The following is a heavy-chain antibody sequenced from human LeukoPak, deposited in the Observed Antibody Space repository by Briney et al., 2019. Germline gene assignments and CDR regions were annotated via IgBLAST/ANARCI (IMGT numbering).Heavy chain of an antibody. V-gene: IGHV3-21*01. CDR1: GFTFKDYA. Sequence: GGSLRLSCAASGFTFKDYALNWVRQTPGKGLEWVSSISDDGAYIYYADSVKGRFTISRDNANSSLYLQMDSLSPEDMAVYCCARDPHNVAANWFDPWGQGALVTVSS. CDR3: ARDPHNVAANWFDP. D-gene: IGHD6-13*01. CDR2: ISDDGAYI. J-gene: IGHJ5*02.